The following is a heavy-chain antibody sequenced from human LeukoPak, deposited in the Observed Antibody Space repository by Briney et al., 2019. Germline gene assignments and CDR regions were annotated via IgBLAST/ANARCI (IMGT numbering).Heavy chain of an antibody. D-gene: IGHD3-3*01. CDR2: INRDGSEK. CDR1: GFTLSSRW. V-gene: IGHV3-7*03. J-gene: IGHJ4*02. Sequence: GGSLRLSCVVSGFTLSSRWMMWVRQAPGKGLEWMTNINRDGSEKNYVDSVKGRFTITRDNAENSLYLQMNSLKVEETAIYYCATYDSWSGYNIAYWGQGTLVTVSS. CDR3: ATYDSWSGYNIAY.